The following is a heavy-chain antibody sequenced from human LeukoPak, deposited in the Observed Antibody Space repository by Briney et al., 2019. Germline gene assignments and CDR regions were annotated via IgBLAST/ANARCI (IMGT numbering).Heavy chain of an antibody. D-gene: IGHD2-2*01. V-gene: IGHV3-53*01. J-gene: IGHJ3*02. CDR2: IYSGGST. Sequence: GGSLRLSCAASGFTVSSNYMSWVRQAPGKGLEWVSVIYSGGSTYYADSVKGRFTISRDNSKNTLYLQMNSLRAEDTAVYYCARVLVVVPAAHAFDIWGQGTMVTVSS. CDR3: ARVLVVVPAAHAFDI. CDR1: GFTVSSNY.